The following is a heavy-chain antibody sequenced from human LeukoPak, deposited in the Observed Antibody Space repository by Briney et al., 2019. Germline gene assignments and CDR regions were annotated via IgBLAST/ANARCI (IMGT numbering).Heavy chain of an antibody. D-gene: IGHD6-13*01. CDR3: ARDYGYSSSWSDAFDI. Sequence: SETLSLTCTVSGYSISSGYYWGWIRQPPGKGLEWIGSIYHSGSTNYNPSLKSRVTISVDKSKNQFSLKLSSVTAADTAVYYCARDYGYSSSWSDAFDIWGQGTMVTVSS. V-gene: IGHV4-38-2*02. CDR1: GYSISSGYY. CDR2: IYHSGST. J-gene: IGHJ3*02.